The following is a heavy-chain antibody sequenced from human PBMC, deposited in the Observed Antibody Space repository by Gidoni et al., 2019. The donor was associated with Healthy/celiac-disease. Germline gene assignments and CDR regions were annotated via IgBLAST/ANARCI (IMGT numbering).Heavy chain of an antibody. V-gene: IGHV4-34*01. CDR3: ARGKQLADYYYYGMDV. Sequence: QVQLQQWGAGLLKPSETLSLTCAVYGGSFSGYYWSWIRQPPGKGLEWIGEINHSGSTNYNPSLKSRVTISVDTSKNQFSLKLSSVTAADTAVYYCARGKQLADYYYYGMDVWGQGTTVTVSS. CDR1: GGSFSGYY. D-gene: IGHD6-6*01. J-gene: IGHJ6*02. CDR2: INHSGST.